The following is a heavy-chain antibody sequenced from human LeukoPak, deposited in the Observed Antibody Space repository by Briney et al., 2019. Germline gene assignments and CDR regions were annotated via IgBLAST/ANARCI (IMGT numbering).Heavy chain of an antibody. Sequence: GESLKISCKGSGYRFNAYWIAWVRQMPGKGLEWMGIIYPGDSDTRYSPSFQGQVTISADKSISTAYLQWSSLKASDTAMYYCARAYSSSSVWFDPWGQGTLVTVSS. CDR2: IYPGDSDT. J-gene: IGHJ5*02. CDR3: ARAYSSSSVWFDP. V-gene: IGHV5-51*01. CDR1: GYRFNAYW. D-gene: IGHD6-6*01.